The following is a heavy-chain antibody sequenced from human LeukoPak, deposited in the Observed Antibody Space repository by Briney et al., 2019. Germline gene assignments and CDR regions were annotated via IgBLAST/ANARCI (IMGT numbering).Heavy chain of an antibody. V-gene: IGHV3-23*01. Sequence: GGSLRLSCAASGFTFSSYGMSWVRQAPGKGLEWVSAISGSGGSTYYADSVKGRFTISRDNSKNTLYLQMNSLRAEDTAVYYCAKAYCSGGSCYNPPFDAFDIWGQGTMVTVSS. J-gene: IGHJ3*02. CDR1: GFTFSSYG. CDR3: AKAYCSGGSCYNPPFDAFDI. CDR2: ISGSGGST. D-gene: IGHD2-15*01.